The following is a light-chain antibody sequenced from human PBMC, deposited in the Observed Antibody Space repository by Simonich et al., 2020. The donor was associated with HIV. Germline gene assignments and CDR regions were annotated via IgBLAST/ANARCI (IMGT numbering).Light chain of an antibody. CDR2: EDS. CDR1: SSDVGSYNL. CDR3: CSYAGSSTYVV. Sequence: QSALPQPASVSGAPGQSITISCTGTSSDVGSYNLVSWYQQHPGKAPKIIICEDSKRPSGVSNRFSGSKSGNTASLTISGLQAEDEADYYCCSYAGSSTYVVFGGGTKLTVL. J-gene: IGLJ2*01. V-gene: IGLV2-23*01.